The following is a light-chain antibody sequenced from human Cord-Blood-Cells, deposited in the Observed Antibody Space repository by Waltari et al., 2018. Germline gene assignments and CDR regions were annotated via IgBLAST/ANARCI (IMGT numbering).Light chain of an antibody. CDR2: DAP. CDR3: QQYNSYSPIT. CDR1: QSISSW. J-gene: IGKJ5*01. V-gene: IGKV1-5*01. Sequence: DIQMTQSPSTLSASVGDRVTITCRARQSISSWLAWYQQKPGKAPKLLIYDAPSLESGVPSRFSGSGSGTEFTLTISSLQPDDFATYYCQQYNSYSPITFGQGTRLESK.